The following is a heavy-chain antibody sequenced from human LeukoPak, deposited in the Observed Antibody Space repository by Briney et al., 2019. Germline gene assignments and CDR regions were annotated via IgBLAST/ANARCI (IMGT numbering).Heavy chain of an antibody. V-gene: IGHV4-34*01. D-gene: IGHD2-2*01. CDR2: INHSGST. J-gene: IGHJ4*02. Sequence: SGTLSLTCAVYGGSFRGYYWSWIRQPPGQGLEWIGEINHSGSTNYNPSLKSRVTISLDTSMKKFSLKLNSVTAADTAVYYCASTERCSTTCPLDYWGQGTLVTVSS. CDR1: GGSFRGYY. CDR3: ASTERCSTTCPLDY.